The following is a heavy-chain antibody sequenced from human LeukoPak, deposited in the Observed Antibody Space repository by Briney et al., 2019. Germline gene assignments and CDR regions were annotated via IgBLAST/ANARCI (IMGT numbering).Heavy chain of an antibody. D-gene: IGHD5-18*01. V-gene: IGHV3-23*01. Sequence: PGGSLRLSCSTSGFTFSNYAMTWVRQAPGTGLEWVSLVSGSGDSTYYADSVKGRFTISRDNSKNMLYLQMNSLRAEDTAIYYCAKDTGYNYGYDYWGQGTLATVSS. CDR1: GFTFSNYA. J-gene: IGHJ4*02. CDR3: AKDTGYNYGYDY. CDR2: VSGSGDST.